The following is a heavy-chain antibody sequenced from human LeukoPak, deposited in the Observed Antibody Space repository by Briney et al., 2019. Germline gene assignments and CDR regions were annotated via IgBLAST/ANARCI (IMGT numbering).Heavy chain of an antibody. V-gene: IGHV1-8*01. Sequence: ASVKVSCKASGYTYTDYDINWVRQATGQGLEWMGWMNPNSGNTGYTQKFQGRVTMTRNTSISTAYMELSSLRSEDTAVYYCATVLVVVIERYFDYWGQGTLVTVSS. CDR3: ATVLVVVIERYFDY. J-gene: IGHJ4*02. D-gene: IGHD2-2*01. CDR1: GYTYTDYD. CDR2: MNPNSGNT.